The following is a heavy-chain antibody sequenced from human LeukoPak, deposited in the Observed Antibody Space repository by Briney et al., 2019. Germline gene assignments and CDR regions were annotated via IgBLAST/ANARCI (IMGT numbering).Heavy chain of an antibody. CDR1: GYTFTSYG. J-gene: IGHJ5*02. D-gene: IGHD3-10*01. CDR3: ARYLSQGYGSWSCSS. V-gene: IGHV1-18*01. CDR2: INTYNGYT. Sequence: ASVRVSCKASGYTFTSYGISWVRQAPGRGLEWMVGINTYNGYTKYTQKLQGRVTMTRDPSTSTAYMELRSLRSDDAAVFYCARYLSQGYGSWSCSSWGRGTLVTVSS.